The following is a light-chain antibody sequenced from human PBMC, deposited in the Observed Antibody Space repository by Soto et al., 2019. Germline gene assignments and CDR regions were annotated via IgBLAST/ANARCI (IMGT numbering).Light chain of an antibody. CDR2: DTS. CDR1: QRVSDY. J-gene: IGKJ4*01. CDR3: QQRTNWLT. V-gene: IGKV3-11*01. Sequence: EIVLTQSPATLSLSPGERATLSCRASQRVSDYIAWYQQKPGQAPRLLIYDTSNRATGVPARFSGSGSGTDFTLTISNLEPEDFAVYYCQQRTNWLTFGGGTKVEIK.